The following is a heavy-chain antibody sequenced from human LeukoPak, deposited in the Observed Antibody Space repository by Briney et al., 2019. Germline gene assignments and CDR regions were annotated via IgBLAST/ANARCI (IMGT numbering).Heavy chain of an antibody. CDR3: ARDRESAYCGGDCSGPYTFDI. CDR1: GFTFSNAW. J-gene: IGHJ3*02. V-gene: IGHV3-21*01. Sequence: GGSLRLSCEASGFTFSNAWMSWVRQAPGKGLEWVSSISSGSGYIYHTDSVKGRFTISRDNAKNSLYLQMNSLRAEDTAVYYCARDRESAYCGGDCSGPYTFDIWGQGTMVTVSS. CDR2: ISSGSGYI. D-gene: IGHD2-21*02.